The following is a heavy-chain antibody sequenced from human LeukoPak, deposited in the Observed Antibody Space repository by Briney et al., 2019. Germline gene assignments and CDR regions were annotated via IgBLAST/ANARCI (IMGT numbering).Heavy chain of an antibody. CDR3: AREWGYDYVWGSYRLDY. J-gene: IGHJ4*02. CDR2: IRYDGSNE. Sequence: GGSLRLSCAASGFTFSGYGMHWVRQAPGKGLEWVAFIRYDGSNEYYADSVKGRFTISRDNAKNSLYLQMNSLRAEDTAVYYCAREWGYDYVWGSYRLDYWGQGTLVTVSS. CDR1: GFTFSGYG. V-gene: IGHV3-30*02. D-gene: IGHD3-16*02.